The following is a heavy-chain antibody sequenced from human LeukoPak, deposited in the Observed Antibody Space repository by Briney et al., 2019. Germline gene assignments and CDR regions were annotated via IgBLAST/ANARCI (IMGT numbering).Heavy chain of an antibody. CDR3: ARAASSWYPLAFDY. D-gene: IGHD6-13*01. CDR2: INHSGST. V-gene: IGHV4-34*01. CDR1: GGSFSGYY. Sequence: SETLSLTCAVYGGSFSGYYWSWIRQPPGKGLEWIGEINHSGSTNYNPSLKSRVTISVDTSKNQFSLKLSSVTAADTAVYYCARAASSWYPLAFDYWGQGTLVTVPS. J-gene: IGHJ4*02.